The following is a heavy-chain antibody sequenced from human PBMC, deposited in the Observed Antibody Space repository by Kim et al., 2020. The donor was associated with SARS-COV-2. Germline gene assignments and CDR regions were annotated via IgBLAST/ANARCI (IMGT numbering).Heavy chain of an antibody. CDR2: INPNIGGT. D-gene: IGHD3-3*01. V-gene: IGHV1-2*02. J-gene: IGHJ5*02. CDR1: GYTFTGYY. CDR3: ARAWAVLRFLEWLPKYNWFDP. Sequence: ASVKVSCKASGYTFTGYYIHWVRQAPGQGLEWMGWINPNIGGTNYAQNFQGRVTMTRDTSISTVYMELSRLRSDDTAVYYCARAWAVLRFLEWLPKYNWFDPWGQGTLVTVSS.